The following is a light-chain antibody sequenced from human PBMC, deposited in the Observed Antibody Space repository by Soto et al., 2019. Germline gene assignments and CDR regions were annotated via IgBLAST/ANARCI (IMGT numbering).Light chain of an antibody. CDR3: AAWDDSLNGLYV. J-gene: IGLJ1*01. CDR1: SSNIGINT. Sequence: QSVLTQPPSASGTPGQRVTISCSGSSSNIGINTVSWYQQVPGTAPKPLIYTDNQRPSGVPDRFSGSKSGTSASLAISGLQSEDEADYYCAAWDDSLNGLYVFGTGTKVTVL. CDR2: TDN. V-gene: IGLV1-44*01.